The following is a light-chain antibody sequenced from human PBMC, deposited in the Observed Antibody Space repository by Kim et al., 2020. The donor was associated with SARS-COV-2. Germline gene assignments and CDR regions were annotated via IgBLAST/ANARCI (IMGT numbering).Light chain of an antibody. CDR2: GKN. J-gene: IGLJ3*02. V-gene: IGLV3-19*01. CDR1: SLRSYY. CDR3: NSRDSSGNLYV. Sequence: ALGQTVRMTCQGDSLRSYYARWYQQKPGQAPVLVIYGKNNRPSGIPDRFSGSSSGNTASLTITGAQAEDEADYYCNSRDSSGNLYVFGGGTKLTVL.